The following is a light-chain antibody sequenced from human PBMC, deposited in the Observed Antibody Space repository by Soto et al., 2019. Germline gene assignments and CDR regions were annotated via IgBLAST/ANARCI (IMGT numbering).Light chain of an antibody. CDR2: DAS. CDR3: QQYNSYWT. Sequence: DTPLTQSPSTLSASLGDGVTITCRACQSISSWLAWYQQKPGKAPKLLIYDASSLESGVPSRFSGSGSGTEFTLTISSLQPDDFATYYCQQYNSYWTFGQGTKVDI. CDR1: QSISSW. V-gene: IGKV1-5*01. J-gene: IGKJ1*01.